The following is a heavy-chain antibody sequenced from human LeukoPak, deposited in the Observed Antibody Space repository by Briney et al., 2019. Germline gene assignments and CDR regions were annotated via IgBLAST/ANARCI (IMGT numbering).Heavy chain of an antibody. J-gene: IGHJ4*02. Sequence: PSETLSLTRTVSGGSISSGGYYWSWIRQHPGKGLEWIGYIYYSGSTYYNPSLKSRVTISVDTSKNQFSLKLSSVTAADTAVYYCARRGRPTVTTRSYYFDYWGQGTLVTVSS. CDR2: IYYSGST. D-gene: IGHD4-17*01. V-gene: IGHV4-31*03. CDR1: GGSISSGGYY. CDR3: ARRGRPTVTTRSYYFDY.